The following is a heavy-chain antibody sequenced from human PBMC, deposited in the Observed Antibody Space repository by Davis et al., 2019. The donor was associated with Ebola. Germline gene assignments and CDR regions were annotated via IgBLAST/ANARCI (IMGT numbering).Heavy chain of an antibody. CDR1: GFTFSSYW. CDR2: IKQDGSEK. Sequence: GESLKISCAASGFTFSSYWMSWVRQAPGKGLEWVANIKQDGSEKYYVDSVKGRFTISRDNAKNSLYLQMDSLRAEDTAVYYCAKVGFSADYYALDVWGHGTTVTVSS. V-gene: IGHV3-7*01. CDR3: AKVGFSADYYALDV. J-gene: IGHJ6*02. D-gene: IGHD1-26*01.